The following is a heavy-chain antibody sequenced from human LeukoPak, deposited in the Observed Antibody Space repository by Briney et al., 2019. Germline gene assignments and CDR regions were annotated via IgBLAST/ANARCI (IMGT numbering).Heavy chain of an antibody. D-gene: IGHD2-21*02. Sequence: GESLKISCKGSGYSFTNYWIAWVRQMPGKGLEWMGIIYPGDSDTRYRPSFQDQVTISADKSISTAYLQWSSLKASDTAMYYCARQEVVTATTDYWGQGTLVTVSS. V-gene: IGHV5-51*01. CDR2: IYPGDSDT. J-gene: IGHJ4*02. CDR3: ARQEVVTATTDY. CDR1: GYSFTNYW.